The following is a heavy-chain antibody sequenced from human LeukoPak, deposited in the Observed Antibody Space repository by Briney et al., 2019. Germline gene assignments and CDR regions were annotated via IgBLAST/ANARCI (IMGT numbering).Heavy chain of an antibody. CDR3: ATPGSGLYP. V-gene: IGHV3-53*01. CDR2: IYTGGNT. J-gene: IGHJ5*02. D-gene: IGHD6-25*01. Sequence: PAGSLSPARAASGFTVASNYSTWVRQAPGKGLEWVSVIYTGGNTYYADSVKGRFTISRDNSKNTLYLQMHSLRAEDTAVYYCATPGSGLYPWGQGPL. CDR1: GFTVASNY.